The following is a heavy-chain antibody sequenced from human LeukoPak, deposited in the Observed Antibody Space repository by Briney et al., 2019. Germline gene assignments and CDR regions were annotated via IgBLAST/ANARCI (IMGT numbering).Heavy chain of an antibody. V-gene: IGHV6-1*01. CDR2: TYYRSKWYN. CDR3: ARAYCTSTSCNGWFDY. D-gene: IGHD2-2*01. CDR1: GDSVSSNNAA. Sequence: SQTLSLTCAISGDSVSSNNAAWNWIRQSPSRGLEWLGRTYYRSKWYNDSLVSLRSRITINPDTSKNQFSLQLNSVTPEDTATYYCARAYCTSTSCNGWFDYWGQGTLVTVSP. J-gene: IGHJ4*02.